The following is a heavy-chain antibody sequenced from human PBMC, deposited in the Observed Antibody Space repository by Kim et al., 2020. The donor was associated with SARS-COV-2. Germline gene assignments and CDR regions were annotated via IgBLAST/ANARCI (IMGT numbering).Heavy chain of an antibody. CDR1: GSSIKSSGYY. CDR3: ARGILSGINYFYGMDV. Sequence: SETLSLTCSVSGSSIKSSGYYWSWIRQHPGKALEWIGYIYYRGSTNYNPSLKSRVSISLDTSENQLSLQLSSVTAADAAVYYCARGILSGINYFYGMDVWGQGTALTVSS. D-gene: IGHD2-15*01. CDR2: IYYRGST. J-gene: IGHJ6*02. V-gene: IGHV4-31*03.